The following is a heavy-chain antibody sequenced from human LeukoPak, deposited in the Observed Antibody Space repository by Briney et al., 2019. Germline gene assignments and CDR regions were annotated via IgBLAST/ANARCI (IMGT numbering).Heavy chain of an antibody. Sequence: SQTLSLTCTVSGGSISNYYWSWIRQPPGKGLEWIGYIYYSGSTNYNPSLKSRVTISVDTSKNQFSLKLSSVTAADTAVYYCARVKRYSYGSYFDYWGQGTLVTVSS. CDR3: ARVKRYSYGSYFDY. CDR2: IYYSGST. J-gene: IGHJ4*02. D-gene: IGHD5-18*01. V-gene: IGHV4-59*01. CDR1: GGSISNYY.